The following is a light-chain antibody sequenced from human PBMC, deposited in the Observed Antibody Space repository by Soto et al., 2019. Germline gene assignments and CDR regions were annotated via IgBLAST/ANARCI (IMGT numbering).Light chain of an antibody. V-gene: IGKV3-11*01. CDR3: QQYGNSLSWT. CDR2: DAS. CDR1: QSVSSY. J-gene: IGKJ1*01. Sequence: EIVLTQSPATLSLSPGERATLSCRASQSVSSYLAWYQQKPGQAPRLLIYDASNRATGIPARFSGSGSGTDFTLTISSLEPEDFAVYYCQQYGNSLSWTFGQGTKVDI.